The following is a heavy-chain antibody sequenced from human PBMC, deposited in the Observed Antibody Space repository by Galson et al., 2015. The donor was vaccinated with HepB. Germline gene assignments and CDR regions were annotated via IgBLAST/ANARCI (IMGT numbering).Heavy chain of an antibody. Sequence: SLRLSCAATGLIFDDNAMHWVRQAPGKGLEWVSGVSWDSGTIEYADSVKGRFSTSRDNAKTFLYLQMNSLRSDDTAVYFCVRRSWEVDAFDLWGQGTLVTVSS. CDR2: VSWDSGTI. CDR3: VRRSWEVDAFDL. V-gene: IGHV3-9*01. D-gene: IGHD1-26*01. CDR1: GLIFDDNA. J-gene: IGHJ3*01.